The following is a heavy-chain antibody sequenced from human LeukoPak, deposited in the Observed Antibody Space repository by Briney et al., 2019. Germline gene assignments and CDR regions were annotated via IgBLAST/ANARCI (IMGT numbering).Heavy chain of an antibody. Sequence: SETLSLTCAASGGSFSRNYWSWIRQPPGKGLEWIGYINHSGSTYYKLALRSRVSISLGTSNNKFFFMLSYVTAADTAAFYFARALPSTDIGYYYIDVGGKGTTVTVSS. CDR2: INHSGST. V-gene: IGHV4-34*01. CDR3: ARALPSTDIGYYYIDV. CDR1: GGSFSRNY. J-gene: IGHJ6*03. D-gene: IGHD2-8*02.